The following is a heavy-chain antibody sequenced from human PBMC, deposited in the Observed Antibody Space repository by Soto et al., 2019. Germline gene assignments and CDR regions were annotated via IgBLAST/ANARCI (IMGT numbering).Heavy chain of an antibody. CDR3: AKHRFKDNFDY. D-gene: IGHD2-15*01. CDR1: GGSIIRSRYF. Sequence: SETLSLTCTVSGGSIIRSRYFGAWIRQPPGKGLEWLGSIYYTGTTYYNLSLKSRVSISVDPSKNQFSLNLTSVTAADTAVYYCAKHRFKDNFDYWGQGALVTVS. V-gene: IGHV4-39*01. J-gene: IGHJ4*02. CDR2: IYYTGTT.